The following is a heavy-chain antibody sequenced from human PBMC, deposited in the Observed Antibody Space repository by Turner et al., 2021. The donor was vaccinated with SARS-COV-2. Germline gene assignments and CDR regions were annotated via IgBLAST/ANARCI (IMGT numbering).Heavy chain of an antibody. Sequence: EVQLLESGGGLVQPGGSLRLSCAASGFTFSSYAMSWVRQAPGKGLEWVSGISDSGCSTYYADSVKGRFTISRDNSKNTLYLQMNSLRAEDTAVYYCAKVASNPGDYFDYWGQGTLVTVSS. CDR3: AKVASNPGDYFDY. D-gene: IGHD4-17*01. CDR1: GFTFSSYA. V-gene: IGHV3-23*01. J-gene: IGHJ4*02. CDR2: ISDSGCST.